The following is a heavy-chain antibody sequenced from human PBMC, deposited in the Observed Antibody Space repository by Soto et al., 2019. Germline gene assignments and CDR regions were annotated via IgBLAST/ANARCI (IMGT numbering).Heavy chain of an antibody. CDR3: ARDGSGEPQPDYYYYGMDV. CDR2: INAGNGNT. CDR1: GYTFTSYA. D-gene: IGHD3-10*01. Sequence: ASVKVSCKASGYTFTSYAMHWVRQAPGQRLEWMGWINAGNGNTKYSQKFQGRVTITRDTSASTAYMELSSLRSEDTAVYYCARDGSGEPQPDYYYYGMDVWGQGTTVTVSS. V-gene: IGHV1-3*01. J-gene: IGHJ6*02.